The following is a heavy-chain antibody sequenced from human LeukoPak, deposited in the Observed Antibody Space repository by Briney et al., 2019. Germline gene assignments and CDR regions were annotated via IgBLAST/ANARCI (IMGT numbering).Heavy chain of an antibody. Sequence: PGGSLRLSCAASGLSFSSSGMNWVRQAPGKGLEWVSYISSTGSTIYYADSVKGRFTISRDNARNSLFLSMSSLRAEDTAVYYCARSILVGATGAFDIWGQGTMVTAS. CDR1: GLSFSSSG. CDR2: ISSTGSTI. V-gene: IGHV3-48*03. CDR3: ARSILVGATGAFDI. J-gene: IGHJ3*02. D-gene: IGHD1-26*01.